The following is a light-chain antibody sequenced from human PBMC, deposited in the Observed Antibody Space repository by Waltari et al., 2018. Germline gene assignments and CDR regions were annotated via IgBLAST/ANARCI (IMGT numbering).Light chain of an antibody. CDR1: QSVNSN. V-gene: IGKV3D-15*01. CDR3: LQYNDSPPLT. CDR2: SAS. J-gene: IGKJ4*01. Sequence: EVVMTQSPATLSVSPGDTATLSCRASQSVNSNLAWYQQKPGQAPRFLIYSASTRATGIPARFSGGGFGTEFTLTINSLQSEDFAVYYCLQYNDSPPLTFGEGTKVEMK.